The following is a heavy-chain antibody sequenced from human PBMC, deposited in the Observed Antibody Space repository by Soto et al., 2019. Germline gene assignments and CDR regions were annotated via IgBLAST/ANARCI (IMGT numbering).Heavy chain of an antibody. CDR3: ARDKGRSPLDY. Sequence: EVQLVESGGGLVQPGGSLRLSCAASGFTFSSYSMNWVRQAPGKGLEWVSYISSSSSTIYYADSVKGRFTISRDNAKNSLYLQMNSLRAEGTAVYYCARDKGRSPLDYWGQGTLVTVSS. CDR1: GFTFSSYS. CDR2: ISSSSSTI. V-gene: IGHV3-48*01. J-gene: IGHJ4*02. D-gene: IGHD2-15*01.